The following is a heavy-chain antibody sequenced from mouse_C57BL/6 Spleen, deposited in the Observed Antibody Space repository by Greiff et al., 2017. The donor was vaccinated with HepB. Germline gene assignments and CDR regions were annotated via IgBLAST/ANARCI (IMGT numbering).Heavy chain of an antibody. J-gene: IGHJ2*01. Sequence: VQLQQSGPELVKPGASVKISCKASGYAFSSSWMNWVKQRPGKGLEWIGRIYPGDGDTNYNGKFKGKATLTADKSSSTAYMQLSSLTSEDSAVYCCARGGVYYFDYWGQGTTLTVSS. V-gene: IGHV1-82*01. CDR3: ARGGVYYFDY. CDR2: IYPGDGDT. CDR1: GYAFSSSW.